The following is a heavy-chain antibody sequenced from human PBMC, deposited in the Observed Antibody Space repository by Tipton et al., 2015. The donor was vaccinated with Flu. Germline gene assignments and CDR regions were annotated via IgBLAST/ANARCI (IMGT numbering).Heavy chain of an antibody. V-gene: IGHV4-59*01. CDR3: ARVIIVGATGAELFDH. CDR1: GDSFMTYY. Sequence: TLSLTCTVSGDSFMTYYWAWIRQSPGKPPEWLAYIHYDGSATYSPSLKGRLTMSLDTSKNQFSLKLSSVTAADTAVYYCARVIIVGATGAELFDHWGQGTLVTVSS. CDR2: IHYDGSA. J-gene: IGHJ4*02. D-gene: IGHD1-26*01.